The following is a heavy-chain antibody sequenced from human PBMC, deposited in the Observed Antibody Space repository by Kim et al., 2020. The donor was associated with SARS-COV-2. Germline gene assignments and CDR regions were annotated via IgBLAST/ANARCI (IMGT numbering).Heavy chain of an antibody. V-gene: IGHV3-9*01. CDR3: AKDMGPEGGGSWYDSYYDYSMGV. Sequence: GGSLRLSCAASGFTFDDYAMHWVRQAPGKGLEWVSGISWNRGSIYYADSVKGRFTISRDNAKNSLYLQMNSLRPEDTAVYYCAKDMGPEGGGSWYDSYYDYSMGVGGQGTTVTVSS. J-gene: IGHJ6*02. D-gene: IGHD6-13*01. CDR1: GFTFDDYA. CDR2: ISWNRGSI.